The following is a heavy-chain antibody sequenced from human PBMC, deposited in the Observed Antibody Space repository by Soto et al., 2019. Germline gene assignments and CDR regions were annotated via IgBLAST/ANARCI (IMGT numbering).Heavy chain of an antibody. CDR1: GFTFSSYS. V-gene: IGHV3-21*01. CDR2: ISSSSSYI. Sequence: GGSLRLSCAASGFTFSSYSMNWVRQAPGKGLEWVSSISSSSSYIYYADSVKGRFTISRDNAKNSLYLQMNSLRAEDTAVYYCARDQGTGTMHYYYYMDVWGKGTTVTVSS. CDR3: ARDQGTGTMHYYYYMDV. D-gene: IGHD1-7*01. J-gene: IGHJ6*03.